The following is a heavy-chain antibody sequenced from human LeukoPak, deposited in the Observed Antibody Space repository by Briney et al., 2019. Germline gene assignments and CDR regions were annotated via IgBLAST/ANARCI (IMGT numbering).Heavy chain of an antibody. CDR3: ARGITMTRQSRNSRGPLDY. V-gene: IGHV4-4*02. Sequence: SETLSLTCAVSGGSISSSNWWSWVRQPPGKGLEWIGEIYHSGSTNYNPSLKSRVTISVDKSKNQFSLKLSSVTAADTAVYYCARGITMTRQSRNSRGPLDYWGQGTLVTVSP. J-gene: IGHJ4*02. CDR1: GGSISSSNW. CDR2: IYHSGST. D-gene: IGHD3-22*01.